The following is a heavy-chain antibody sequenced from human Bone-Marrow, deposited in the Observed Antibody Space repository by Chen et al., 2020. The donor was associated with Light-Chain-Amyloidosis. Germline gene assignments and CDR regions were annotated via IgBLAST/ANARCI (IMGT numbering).Heavy chain of an antibody. Sequence: EVKLLEAGADLVQPGGSVRLSCAAAGISFRSHGMAWVRQTPGKGLQWVSSISATGGSVYYADSVKGRLSISRDNSGDTLSLQINSLRAEDTAIYYCARDSDGFGWIDFWGRGTLVTV. CDR1: GISFRSHG. D-gene: IGHD6-19*01. CDR3: ARDSDGFGWIDF. J-gene: IGHJ4*02. V-gene: IGHV3-23*01. CDR2: ISATGGSV.